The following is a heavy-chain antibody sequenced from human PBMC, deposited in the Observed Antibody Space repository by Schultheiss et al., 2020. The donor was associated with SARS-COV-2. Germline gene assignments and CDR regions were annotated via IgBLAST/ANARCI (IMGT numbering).Heavy chain of an antibody. Sequence: LRLSCAASGFTFSSHGMHWVRQHPGKGLEWIGYIYYSGSTYYNPSLKSRVTISVDTSKNQFSLKLSSVTAADTAVYYCAVLTNSSGYSAFDIWGQGTMVTVSS. J-gene: IGHJ3*02. CDR3: AVLTNSSGYSAFDI. CDR1: GFTFSSHG. CDR2: IYYSGST. V-gene: IGHV4-31*02. D-gene: IGHD3-22*01.